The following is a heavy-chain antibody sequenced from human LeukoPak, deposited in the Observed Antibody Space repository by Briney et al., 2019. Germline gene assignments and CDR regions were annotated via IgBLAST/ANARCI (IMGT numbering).Heavy chain of an antibody. Sequence: GGSLRLSCAASGSTFGTYGMHWVRQAPGKGLEWVAVISYDGNHKYYADSVKGRFTISRDNSKNTLYLQMNSLRAEDTAVYYCAKDLKWLQYYFDYWGQGTLVTVSS. J-gene: IGHJ4*02. CDR1: GSTFGTYG. CDR3: AKDLKWLQYYFDY. D-gene: IGHD5-24*01. V-gene: IGHV3-30*18. CDR2: ISYDGNHK.